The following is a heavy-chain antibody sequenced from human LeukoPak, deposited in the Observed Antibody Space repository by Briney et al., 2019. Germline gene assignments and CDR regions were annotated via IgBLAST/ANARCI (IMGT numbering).Heavy chain of an antibody. V-gene: IGHV4-38-2*02. CDR2: IYHSGST. Sequence: PSETLSLTCTVSGYSISSGYYWGWIRQPPGKGLEWIGSIYHSGSTYYSPSLKSRVTISVDTSKNQFSLKLSSVTAADTAVYYCARARAVEQQLVFYFDYWGQGTLVTVSS. CDR3: ARARAVEQQLVFYFDY. D-gene: IGHD6-13*01. CDR1: GYSISSGYY. J-gene: IGHJ4*02.